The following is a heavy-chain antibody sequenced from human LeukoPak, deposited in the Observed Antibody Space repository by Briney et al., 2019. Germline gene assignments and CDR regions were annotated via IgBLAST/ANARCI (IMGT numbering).Heavy chain of an antibody. CDR2: INPSGGST. Sequence: ASVKVSCKVSGYTLTELSMHWVRQAPGQGLEWMGIINPSGGSTSYAQKFQGRVTMTRDMSTSTVYMELSSLRAEDTAVYYCAGGLLPSDAFDIWGQGTMVTVSS. CDR1: GYTLTELS. V-gene: IGHV1-46*01. J-gene: IGHJ3*02. CDR3: AGGLLPSDAFDI. D-gene: IGHD3-22*01.